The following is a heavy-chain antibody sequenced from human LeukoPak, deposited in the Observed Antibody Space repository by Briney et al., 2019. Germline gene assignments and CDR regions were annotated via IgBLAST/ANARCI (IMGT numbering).Heavy chain of an antibody. Sequence: PGGSLRLSCAASGFTYSRYWMHWVRQVPGKGLVWVARIKGDESYTFYADSVKGRFTISRDNAKNTLYLQMNSLRAEDTAVYYCARGGDGSIYGLVYWGQGTLVTVSS. V-gene: IGHV3-74*01. CDR1: GFTYSRYW. CDR3: ARGGDGSIYGLVY. CDR2: IKGDESYT. J-gene: IGHJ4*02. D-gene: IGHD3/OR15-3a*01.